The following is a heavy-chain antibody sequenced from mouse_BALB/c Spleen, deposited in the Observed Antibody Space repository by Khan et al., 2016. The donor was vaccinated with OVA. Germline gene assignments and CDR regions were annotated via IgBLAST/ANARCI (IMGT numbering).Heavy chain of an antibody. V-gene: IGHV5-9-3*01. CDR2: LTSGGDYT. CDR1: GFTFSTYA. CDR3: ARQNYGASAY. Sequence: EVELVESGGGLVKPGGPLKLSCAAIGFTFSTYAVSWVRQTPEKRLEWVATLTSGGDYTYYPDSVKGRFTISRDTAKNTLYLPMSSLRSEDTAMYCCARQNYGASAYWGQGTLVTVSA. D-gene: IGHD1-1*01. J-gene: IGHJ3*01.